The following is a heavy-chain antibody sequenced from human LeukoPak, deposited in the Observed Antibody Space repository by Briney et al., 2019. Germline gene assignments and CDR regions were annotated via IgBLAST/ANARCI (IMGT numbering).Heavy chain of an antibody. CDR2: ISWNSGSI. Sequence: GGSLRLSCAASGFTFDDYAMHWVRQAPGKGLEWVSGISWNSGSIGYADSVKGRFTISRDNAKNPLYLQMNSLRAEDTALYYCAKANFHEQWLHYYYGMDVWGQGTTVTVSS. CDR3: AKANFHEQWLHYYYGMDV. CDR1: GFTFDDYA. D-gene: IGHD6-19*01. J-gene: IGHJ6*02. V-gene: IGHV3-9*01.